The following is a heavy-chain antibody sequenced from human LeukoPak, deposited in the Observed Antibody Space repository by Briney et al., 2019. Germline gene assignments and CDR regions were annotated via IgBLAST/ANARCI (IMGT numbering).Heavy chain of an antibody. CDR1: GFTFSSYA. CDR3: VKGMTGDYWYFDL. D-gene: IGHD3-9*01. CDR2: VSSNGDST. J-gene: IGHJ2*01. V-gene: IGHV3-64D*09. Sequence: GGSLRLSCAASGFTFSSYAMHWVRQGPGKGLEYVSVVSSNGDSTYYADSMKGRVTISRDNSKNTLYLQMSSLRAEDTAVYYCVKGMTGDYWYFDLWGRGTLVTVCS.